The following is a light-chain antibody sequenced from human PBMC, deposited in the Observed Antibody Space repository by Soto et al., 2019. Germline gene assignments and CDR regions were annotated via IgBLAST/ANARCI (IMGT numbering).Light chain of an antibody. Sequence: ETLLTQSPATLSMSPGERATLSCRASQGVTTNLAWYQQKPGQAPRLLIYGASTRATGIPARFSGSGSGTDFTLTISSLEPEDFAIYYCQQRQYWPPITFGQGTRLEIK. CDR1: QGVTTN. V-gene: IGKV3-15*01. CDR2: GAS. J-gene: IGKJ5*01. CDR3: QQRQYWPPIT.